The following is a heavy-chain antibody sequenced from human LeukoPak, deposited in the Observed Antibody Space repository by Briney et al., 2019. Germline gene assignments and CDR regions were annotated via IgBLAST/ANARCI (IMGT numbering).Heavy chain of an antibody. CDR1: GVSISSGDCY. D-gene: IGHD6-19*01. CDR3: ARGWSSGWATVDY. Sequence: SETLSLTCTVSGVSISSGDCYWSWIRQPPGKGLEWFGYIYDSGSTDYNLSLKSRVTISVDTSKHQLSLKLSSVTAADTAVYYCARGWSSGWATVDYWGQGTLVTVSS. CDR2: IYDSGST. V-gene: IGHV4-30-4*02. J-gene: IGHJ4*02.